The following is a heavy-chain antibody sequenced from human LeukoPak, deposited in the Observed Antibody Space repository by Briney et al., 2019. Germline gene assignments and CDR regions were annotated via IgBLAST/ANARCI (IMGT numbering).Heavy chain of an antibody. CDR2: FDPEDGET. V-gene: IGHV1-24*01. CDR3: ATDSVGARHYMDV. CDR1: GYTLTELS. J-gene: IGHJ6*03. Sequence: ASVKVSCKVSGYTLTELSMHWVRQAPGKGLEWIGGFDPEDGETIYAQKFQGRVTMTEDTSTDTAYMGLSSLRSEDTAVYYCATDSVGARHYMDVWGKGTTVTVSS. D-gene: IGHD1-26*01.